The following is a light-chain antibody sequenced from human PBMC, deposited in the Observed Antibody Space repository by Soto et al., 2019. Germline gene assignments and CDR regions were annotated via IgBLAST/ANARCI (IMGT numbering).Light chain of an antibody. CDR2: QAS. Sequence: DIQLTQSPSTLSASVGDRVTVTCRASQTISIWLARYQQKPGKAPKLLIYQASSLESGVPSRFSGSGSGTEFTLTISSLQPDDFATYYCQHYNDFPWMFGQGTTVEI. J-gene: IGKJ1*01. V-gene: IGKV1-5*03. CDR1: QTISIW. CDR3: QHYNDFPWM.